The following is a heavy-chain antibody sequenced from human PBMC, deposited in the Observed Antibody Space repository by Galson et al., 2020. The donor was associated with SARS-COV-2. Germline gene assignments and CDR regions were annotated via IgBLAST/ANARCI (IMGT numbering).Heavy chain of an antibody. CDR2: IIPIFRTP. D-gene: IGHD3-10*01. CDR3: AGDQRRIDVCGVGPSYYYYIMDL. V-gene: IGHV1-69*06. CDR1: GGTFSNFI. J-gene: IGHJ6*02. Sequence: SVKVSCKASGGTFSNFIFSWVRQAPGQGLEWMGGIIPIFRTPNYAQRFQGRVSITAARSTTTAYMELSGLRSDATAVYYCAGDQRRIDVCGVGPSYYYYIMDLWGQGTTVTVSS.